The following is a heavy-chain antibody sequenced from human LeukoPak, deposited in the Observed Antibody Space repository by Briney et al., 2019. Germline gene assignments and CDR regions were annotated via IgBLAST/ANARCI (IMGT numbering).Heavy chain of an antibody. Sequence: PSETLSLTCTVSGVSVSSGSHFWGWIRQPPGKGLEWIGCMHSTGSTINNPSRKSRVTVSLDASKNQFSLRLSSVTAADTAVYYCAREGSYFGQGDDYWGQGTLVTVSS. D-gene: IGHD3-10*01. CDR3: AREGSYFGQGDDY. J-gene: IGHJ4*02. CDR1: GVSVSSGSHF. CDR2: MHSTGST. V-gene: IGHV4-39*07.